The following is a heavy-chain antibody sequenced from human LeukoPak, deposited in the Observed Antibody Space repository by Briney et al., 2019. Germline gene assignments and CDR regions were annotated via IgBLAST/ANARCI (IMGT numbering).Heavy chain of an antibody. CDR3: ARGFPRTIFSYYYYGMDV. Sequence: ASVKVSCKASGYSFISYGISWVRQATGQGLEWMGWMNPNSGNTGYAQKFQGRVTMTRNTSISTAYMELSSLRSEDTAVYYCARGFPRTIFSYYYYGMDVWGQGTTVTVSS. D-gene: IGHD3-3*01. CDR2: MNPNSGNT. J-gene: IGHJ6*02. V-gene: IGHV1-8*01. CDR1: GYSFISYG.